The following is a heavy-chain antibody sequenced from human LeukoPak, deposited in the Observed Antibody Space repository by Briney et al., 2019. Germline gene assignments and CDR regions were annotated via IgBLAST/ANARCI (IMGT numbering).Heavy chain of an antibody. V-gene: IGHV3-53*01. CDR1: GFRVSAKY. CDR2: IYNGAET. Sequence: GGSLRLTCAASGFRVSAKYMGWVRQAPGKGLEWVSLIYNGAETSYVDSVKGRFTISKDNSENALYLQMNTVGDEDTAVYYCAGATQWLAYEYWGQGTLVTVSS. D-gene: IGHD6-19*01. CDR3: AGATQWLAYEY. J-gene: IGHJ4*02.